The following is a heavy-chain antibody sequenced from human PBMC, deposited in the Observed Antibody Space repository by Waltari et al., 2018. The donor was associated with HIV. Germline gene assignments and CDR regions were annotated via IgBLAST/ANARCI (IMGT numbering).Heavy chain of an antibody. CDR3: ARDSAPGLAVDDDDGEFFYYGLDV. CDR2: VNHVGRT. V-gene: IGHV4-34*01. J-gene: IGHJ6*01. Sequence: QVHLEQWGTGLLRTSETLSLTCAVYGGSFSGYYWSWISKSPGRGLEWIGEVNHVGRTNYSPSLKGRVTVSVDTSKNQFSLTMRSVTAADTAVYYCARDSAPGLAVDDDDGEFFYYGLDVWGQGTTVTVSS. D-gene: IGHD6-19*01. CDR1: GGSFSGYY.